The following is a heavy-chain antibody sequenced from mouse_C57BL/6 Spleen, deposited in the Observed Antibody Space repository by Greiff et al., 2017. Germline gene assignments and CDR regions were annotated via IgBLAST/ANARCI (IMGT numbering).Heavy chain of an antibody. CDR3: ARPDYYGSSYWFAY. Sequence: VQLQQPGTELVKPGASVKLSCKASGYTFTSYWMHWVKQRPGQGLEWMGNINPSNGGTNYNEKFKSKAPLTVDKSSSTAYMHLSSLTSEDSAVYYCARPDYYGSSYWFAYWGQGTLVTVSA. CDR2: INPSNGGT. D-gene: IGHD1-1*01. CDR1: GYTFTSYW. V-gene: IGHV1-53*01. J-gene: IGHJ3*01.